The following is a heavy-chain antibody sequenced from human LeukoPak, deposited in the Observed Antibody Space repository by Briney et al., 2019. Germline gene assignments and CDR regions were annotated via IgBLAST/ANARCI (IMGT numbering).Heavy chain of an antibody. J-gene: IGHJ6*02. V-gene: IGHV1-2*02. CDR3: ARDCSGGSCYSYYYYGMDV. D-gene: IGHD2-15*01. CDR1: GYTFTGYY. Sequence: ASVKASCKASGYTFTGYYMHWVRQAPGQGLEWMGWINPNSGGTNYAQKFQGRVTMTRDTSISTAYMELSRLRSDDTAVYYCARDCSGGSCYSYYYYGMDVWGQGTTVTVSS. CDR2: INPNSGGT.